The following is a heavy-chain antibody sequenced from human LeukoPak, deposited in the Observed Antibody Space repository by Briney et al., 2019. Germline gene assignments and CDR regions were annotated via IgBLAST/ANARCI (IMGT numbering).Heavy chain of an antibody. CDR2: INTNTGNP. D-gene: IGHD3-10*02. Sequence: ASVKVSCKASGYTFTSYAMNWVRQAPGQGLEWMGWINTNTGNPTYAQGLTGRFVVYLDTSVSTAYLQISSLKAEDTAVYYCARVLRCTESTTYYYYGMDVWGQGTTVTVSS. CDR3: ARVLRCTESTTYYYYGMDV. J-gene: IGHJ6*02. V-gene: IGHV7-4-1*02. CDR1: GYTFTSYA.